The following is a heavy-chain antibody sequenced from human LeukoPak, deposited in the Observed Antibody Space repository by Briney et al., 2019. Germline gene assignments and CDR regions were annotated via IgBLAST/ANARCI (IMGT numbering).Heavy chain of an antibody. V-gene: IGHV4-39*01. D-gene: IGHD4-11*01. CDR2: IYYSGST. CDR3: ARQADYSNYVGWFDP. Sequence: SETLSLTCTVSGGSISSSSYYWGWIRQPPGKGLEWIGSIYYSGSTYYNPSLKSRVTISVGTSKNQFSLKLSSVTAADTAVYYCARQADYSNYVGWFDPWGQGTLVTVSS. CDR1: GGSISSSSYY. J-gene: IGHJ5*02.